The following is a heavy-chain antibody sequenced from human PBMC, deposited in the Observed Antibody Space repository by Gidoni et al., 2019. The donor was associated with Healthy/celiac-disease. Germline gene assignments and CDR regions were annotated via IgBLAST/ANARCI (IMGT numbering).Heavy chain of an antibody. CDR2: IYYSGST. V-gene: IGHV4-31*03. Sequence: QVQLQESGPGLVKPSQTLSLTCTVSGGPISSGGYYWSWIRQHPGKGLEWIGYIYYSGSTYYNPSLKSRVTISVDTSKNQFSLKLSSVTAADTAVYYCARYRLGHFDSWFDPWGQGTLVTVSS. D-gene: IGHD3-9*01. CDR1: GGPISSGGYY. J-gene: IGHJ5*02. CDR3: ARYRLGHFDSWFDP.